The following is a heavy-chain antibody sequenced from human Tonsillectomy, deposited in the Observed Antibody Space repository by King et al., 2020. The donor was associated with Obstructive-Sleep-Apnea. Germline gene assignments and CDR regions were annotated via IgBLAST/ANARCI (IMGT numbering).Heavy chain of an antibody. J-gene: IGHJ4*02. CDR1: GYTFGTYG. CDR3: ATFSSAWYFDY. CDR2: INPNNGNT. D-gene: IGHD6-19*01. V-gene: IGHV1-18*01. Sequence: QLVQSGAEVKKPGASVKVSCKTSGYTFGTYGITWGRQAPGQGLEWMGWINPNNGNTDYAQKLQGRVTMTTDASTTTAYMELRSLRSDDTAVYYCATFSSAWYFDYWGQGTLVTVSS.